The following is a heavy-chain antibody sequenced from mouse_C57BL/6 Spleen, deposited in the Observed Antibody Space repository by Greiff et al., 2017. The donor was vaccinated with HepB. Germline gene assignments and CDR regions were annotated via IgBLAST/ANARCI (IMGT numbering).Heavy chain of an antibody. CDR1: GYAFSSSW. J-gene: IGHJ1*03. V-gene: IGHV1-63*01. Sequence: QVQLQQSGPELVKPGASVKISCKASGYAFSSSWMNWVKQRPGHGLEWIGDIYPGGGYTNYNEKFKGKATLTADKSSSTAYMQFSSLTSEDSAIYYCARGTTVRYFDVWGTGTTVTVSS. D-gene: IGHD1-1*01. CDR3: ARGTTVRYFDV. CDR2: IYPGGGYT.